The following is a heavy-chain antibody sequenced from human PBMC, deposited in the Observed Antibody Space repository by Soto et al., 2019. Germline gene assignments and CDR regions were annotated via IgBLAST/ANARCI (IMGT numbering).Heavy chain of an antibody. CDR1: GFTFKTYW. V-gene: IGHV3-7*01. J-gene: IGHJ3*02. CDR3: AAYNTSRHAAFDI. D-gene: IGHD1-20*01. CDR2: MNEDANTK. Sequence: PGGSLRLSCEVSGFTFKTYWMSWVRQAPWKGLEWLANMNEDANTKYYVDSVKGRFTILGDSAGNSLLLKMASLRAEDTAVYFCAAYNTSRHAAFDIWRRGPPVPVSS.